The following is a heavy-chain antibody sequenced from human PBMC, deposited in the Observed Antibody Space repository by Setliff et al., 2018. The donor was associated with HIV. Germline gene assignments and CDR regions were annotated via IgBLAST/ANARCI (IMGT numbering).Heavy chain of an antibody. D-gene: IGHD6-13*01. V-gene: IGHV4-59*08. CDR3: ARGGQPGILWFDP. CDR1: GASLSAFY. Sequence: SETLSLTCSVSGASLSAFYWSWIRQPPGKGLEWIGYIYSSVGTNYNPSLKSRVTISLDTSKNQFSLKLSSVTAADTAVYYCARGGQPGILWFDPWGQGILVTVSS. J-gene: IGHJ5*02. CDR2: IYSSVGT.